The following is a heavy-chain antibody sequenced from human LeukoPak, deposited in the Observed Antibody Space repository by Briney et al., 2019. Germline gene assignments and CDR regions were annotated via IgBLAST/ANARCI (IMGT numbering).Heavy chain of an antibody. D-gene: IGHD3-10*01. CDR2: IKQDGSEK. Sequence: GRSLRVSCAASGFTFSSYAMHWVRQAPGNGLEWVANIKQDGSEKYYVDSVKGRFTISRDNAKNSLYLQMNSLRAEDTAVYYCARSHPETYYYATIVPSDIWGQGTMVTVSS. CDR3: ARSHPETYYYATIVPSDI. J-gene: IGHJ3*02. CDR1: GFTFSSYA. V-gene: IGHV3-7*01.